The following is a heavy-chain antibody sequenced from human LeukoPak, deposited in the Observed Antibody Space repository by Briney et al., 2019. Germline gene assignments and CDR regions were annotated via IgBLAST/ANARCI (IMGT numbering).Heavy chain of an antibody. Sequence: GESLKTSSKGSGYSFTNYWIGLVRPLPGEGLEWRGIIYAGDSDTRYSPSFQGQVTISADKSISTAYLQWSSLMASDTAMYYCARNGDFFAYWGQGTLVTVSS. J-gene: IGHJ4*02. CDR3: ARNGDFFAY. D-gene: IGHD3-3*01. V-gene: IGHV5-51*01. CDR2: IYAGDSDT. CDR1: GYSFTNYW.